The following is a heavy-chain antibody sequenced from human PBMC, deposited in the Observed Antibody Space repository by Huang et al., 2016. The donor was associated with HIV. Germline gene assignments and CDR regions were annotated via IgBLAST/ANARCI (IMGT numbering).Heavy chain of an antibody. CDR2: VMPIFGTA. CDR1: GVTFSSYA. D-gene: IGHD4-17*01. V-gene: IGHV1-69*13. J-gene: IGHJ4*02. Sequence: QVQLVQSGAEVKKPGSSVKVSCKASGVTFSSYAVSWVRQAPGQGLEWMGGVMPIFGTANDAQKCQGRVTITADESTSTADRELSSLRSDDTAVYYCARGVWGRPSEGFDYGETTGYYFDYWGQGTLVTVSS. CDR3: ARGVWGRPSEGFDYGETTGYYFDY.